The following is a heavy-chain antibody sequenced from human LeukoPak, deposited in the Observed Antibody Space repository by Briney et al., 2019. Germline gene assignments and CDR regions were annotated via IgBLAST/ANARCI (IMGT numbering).Heavy chain of an antibody. CDR1: GFTFSSYG. CDR3: ARGNTVVVVDYYGMDV. J-gene: IGHJ6*02. D-gene: IGHD4-23*01. CDR2: IWYDGSNK. V-gene: IGHV3-33*01. Sequence: GGSLRLSCAASGFTFSSYGMHWVRQAPGKGLEWVAVIWYDGSNKYYADSVKGRFTISRDNSKNTLYLQMNSLRAEDTAVYYCARGNTVVVVDYYGMDVWGQGTTVTVSS.